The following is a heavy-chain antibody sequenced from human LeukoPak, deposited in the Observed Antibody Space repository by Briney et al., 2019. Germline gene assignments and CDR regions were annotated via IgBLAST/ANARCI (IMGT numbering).Heavy chain of an antibody. D-gene: IGHD6-19*01. J-gene: IGHJ3*02. Sequence: PSETLSLTCTVSGGSISSSSYYWGWIRQPPGKGLEWIGSIYYSGSTYYNPSLKSRVTISVDTSKNQFSLKLSSVTAADTAVYYCARESIAVENAFDIWGQGTMVTVSS. V-gene: IGHV4-39*07. CDR1: GGSISSSSYY. CDR2: IYYSGST. CDR3: ARESIAVENAFDI.